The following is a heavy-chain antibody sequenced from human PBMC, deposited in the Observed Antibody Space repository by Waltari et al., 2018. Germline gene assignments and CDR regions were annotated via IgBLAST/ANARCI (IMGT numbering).Heavy chain of an antibody. CDR1: GFTFSSYG. CDR3: AKDRPGEFDY. CDR2: IRYDGSNK. Sequence: QVQLVESGGGVVQPGGSLRLSCAASGFTFSSYGMHWVRQAPGKWLEWVAFIRYDGSNKYNADSVKGRFTISRDNSKNTLYLQMNSLRAEDTAVYYCAKDRPGEFDYWGQGTLVTVSS. J-gene: IGHJ4*02. V-gene: IGHV3-30*02.